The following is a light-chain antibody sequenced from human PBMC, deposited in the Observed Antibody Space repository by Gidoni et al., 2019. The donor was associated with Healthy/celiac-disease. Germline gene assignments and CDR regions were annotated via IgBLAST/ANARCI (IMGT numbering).Light chain of an antibody. V-gene: IGKV3-11*01. J-gene: IGKJ2*01. Sequence: EIVLTQSPATLSLSPGERATLSCRASQSVSSYLAWYQQKPGQAPRLLIYDASNRATGIPARFSGSGSGTDFTLTISSLEPEDFAVYYCQQRSNWPRTRPTFGQGTKLEIK. CDR3: QQRSNWPRTRPT. CDR2: DAS. CDR1: QSVSSY.